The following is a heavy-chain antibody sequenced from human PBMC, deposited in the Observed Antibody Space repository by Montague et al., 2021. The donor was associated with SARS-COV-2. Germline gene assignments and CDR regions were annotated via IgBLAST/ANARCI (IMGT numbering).Heavy chain of an antibody. Sequence: SETLSLTCAVHGGSFSTYSWNWIRQPPGKGLEWIGEIHHGGSTNYNPSLKSRVTISADTSKNQFSLTLTSVAAADTAVYYCARLGDGVVPSPILGVGPYYSYYYTDVWGKGTTVTVSS. V-gene: IGHV4-34*01. CDR2: IHHGGST. CDR1: GGSFSTYS. J-gene: IGHJ6*03. CDR3: ARLGDGVVPSPILGVGPYYSYYYTDV. D-gene: IGHD3-10*01.